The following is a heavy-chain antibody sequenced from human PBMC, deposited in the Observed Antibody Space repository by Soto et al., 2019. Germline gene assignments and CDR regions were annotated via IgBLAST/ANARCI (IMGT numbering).Heavy chain of an antibody. Sequence: SETLSLTCTVSGGSVSSGSYYWSWIRQPPGKGLEWIGYIYYSGSTNYNPSLKSRVTISVDTSTSTAYMELRSLRSDDTAVYYCARDFVLMVYAIRPYNWFDPWGQGTLVTVSS. J-gene: IGHJ5*02. CDR1: GGSVSSGSYY. V-gene: IGHV4-61*01. D-gene: IGHD2-8*01. CDR2: IYYSGST. CDR3: ARDFVLMVYAIRPYNWFDP.